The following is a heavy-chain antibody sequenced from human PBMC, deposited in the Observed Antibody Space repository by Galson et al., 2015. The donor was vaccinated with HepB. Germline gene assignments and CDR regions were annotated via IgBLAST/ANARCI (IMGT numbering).Heavy chain of an antibody. D-gene: IGHD6-13*01. V-gene: IGHV1-24*01. Sequence: SVKVSCKVSGYTLTELSMHWVRQAPGKGLEWMGGFDPEDGETIYAQKFQGRVTMTEDTSTDTAYMELSSLRSEDTAVYYCATANPPGIAAAGLDYYYYYGMDVWGQGTTVTVPS. CDR3: ATANPPGIAAAGLDYYYYYGMDV. CDR2: FDPEDGET. J-gene: IGHJ6*02. CDR1: GYTLTELS.